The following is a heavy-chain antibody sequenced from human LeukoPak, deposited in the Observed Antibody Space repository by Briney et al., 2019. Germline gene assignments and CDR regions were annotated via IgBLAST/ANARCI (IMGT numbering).Heavy chain of an antibody. J-gene: IGHJ5*02. D-gene: IGHD3-3*01. V-gene: IGHV4-61*02. Sequence: SETLSLTCTVSGGSISSGSYYWIWIRQPAGKGLEWIGRIYTSGSTNYNPSLKSRVTISVDTSKNQFSLKLSSVTAADTAVYYCAREAILGLSHYDPTFDPWGQGTLVTVSS. CDR1: GGSISSGSYY. CDR3: AREAILGLSHYDPTFDP. CDR2: IYTSGST.